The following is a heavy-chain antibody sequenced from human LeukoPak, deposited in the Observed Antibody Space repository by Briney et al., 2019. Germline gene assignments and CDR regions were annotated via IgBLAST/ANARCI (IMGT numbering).Heavy chain of an antibody. CDR2: IYTSGST. V-gene: IGHV4-4*09. Sequence: PSETLSITCTVSGGSISSYYWSWIRQPPGKGLEWIGYIYTSGSTNYNPSLKSRVTISVDTSRNQFSLKLSSVTAADTAVYYCARGSTYYDFWSGYYSFDYWGQGTLVTVSS. D-gene: IGHD3-3*01. CDR1: GGSISSYY. J-gene: IGHJ4*02. CDR3: ARGSTYYDFWSGYYSFDY.